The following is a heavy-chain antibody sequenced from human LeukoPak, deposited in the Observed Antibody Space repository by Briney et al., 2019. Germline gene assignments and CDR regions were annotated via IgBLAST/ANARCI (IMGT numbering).Heavy chain of an antibody. D-gene: IGHD3-10*01. V-gene: IGHV1-18*01. Sequence: ASVKVSCKASGYTFTSYGISWVRQAPGQGLEWLGWISAYNGNTNYAQKLQGRVTVTTDTSTSTAYMELRSLRSDDTAVYYCARDPSPRTNYYGSGSYQSPFDYWGQGTLVTVSS. CDR1: GYTFTSYG. CDR2: ISAYNGNT. CDR3: ARDPSPRTNYYGSGSYQSPFDY. J-gene: IGHJ4*02.